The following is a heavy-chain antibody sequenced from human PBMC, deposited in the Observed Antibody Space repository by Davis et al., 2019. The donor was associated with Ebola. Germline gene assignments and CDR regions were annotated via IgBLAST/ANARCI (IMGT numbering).Heavy chain of an antibody. CDR2: ISGSGGST. J-gene: IGHJ4*02. CDR3: AKDQSSSEPDY. D-gene: IGHD6-6*01. Sequence: GESLKISCAASGFTLSSYAMSCVRHAPGKGLEWVSAISGSGGSTYYADSVKGRFTISRDNSKNTLYLQMNSLRAEDTAVYYCAKDQSSSEPDYWGQGTLVTVSS. CDR1: GFTLSSYA. V-gene: IGHV3-23*01.